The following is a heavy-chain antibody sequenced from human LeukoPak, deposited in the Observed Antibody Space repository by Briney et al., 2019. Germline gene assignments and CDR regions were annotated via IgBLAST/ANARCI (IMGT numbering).Heavy chain of an antibody. V-gene: IGHV4-34*01. Sequence: SETLSLTCAVYGGSFSGYYWSWIRQPPGKGLEWIGEINHSGSTNYNPSLKSRVTISVDTSKNQFSLKLSSVTAADTAVYYCARDSLDWGQGTLVTVSS. D-gene: IGHD2-21*01. J-gene: IGHJ4*02. CDR3: ARDSLD. CDR1: GGSFSGYY. CDR2: INHSGST.